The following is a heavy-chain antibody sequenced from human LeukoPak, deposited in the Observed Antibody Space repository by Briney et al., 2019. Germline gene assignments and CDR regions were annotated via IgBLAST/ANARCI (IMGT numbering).Heavy chain of an antibody. CDR1: GFIFTDYW. V-gene: IGHV3-7*01. J-gene: IGHJ6*03. Sequence: GGSLRLSCAASGFIFTDYWMYWVRQAPGRGLAWVANIKEDGSEKNYVDSVKGRFTISRDNAKNSLYLQMNSLRAEDTAVYYCARGHESYYYYYMDVWGKGTTVTVSS. CDR3: ARGHESYYYYYMDV. CDR2: IKEDGSEK.